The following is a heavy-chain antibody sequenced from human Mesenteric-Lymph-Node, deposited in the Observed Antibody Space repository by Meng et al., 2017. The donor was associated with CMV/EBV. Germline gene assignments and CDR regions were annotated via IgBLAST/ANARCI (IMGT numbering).Heavy chain of an antibody. J-gene: IGHJ4*02. CDR2: IWYDGSNE. CDR1: GFTFSSYG. Sequence: GESLKISCAASGFTFSSYGMHWVRQAPGKGLECVAVIWYDGSNEYYVDSVKGRFTISRDNSKNTLYLQMNSLRAEDTAVYYCAARRDGYNYGDYWGQGTLVTVS. D-gene: IGHD5-24*01. V-gene: IGHV3-33*01. CDR3: AARRDGYNYGDY.